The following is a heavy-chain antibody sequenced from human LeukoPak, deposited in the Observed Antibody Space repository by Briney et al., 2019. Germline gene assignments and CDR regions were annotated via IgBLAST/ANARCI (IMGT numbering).Heavy chain of an antibody. Sequence: ASVKVSCKASGYIFTSYYMHWVRQAPGQGLEWMGIINPSGGSTSYAQKFQGRVTMTRDTSTSTVYMELSSLRSEDTAVYYCARDADRIVVVPAAPSGWFDPWGQGTLVTVSS. CDR2: INPSGGST. CDR3: ARDADRIVVVPAAPSGWFDP. CDR1: GYIFTSYY. J-gene: IGHJ5*02. D-gene: IGHD2-2*01. V-gene: IGHV1-46*01.